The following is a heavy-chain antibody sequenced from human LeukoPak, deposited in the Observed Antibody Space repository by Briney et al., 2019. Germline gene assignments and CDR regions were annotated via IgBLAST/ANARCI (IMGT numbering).Heavy chain of an antibody. Sequence: GASVKVSCKASGYTFTSYGISWVRQAPGQGLEWMGWISAYNGNTNYAQKLQGRVTMTTDTSTSTAYMELRSLRSDDTAVYYCARNPRYGSGSYYTSIDYCGQGTLVTVSS. J-gene: IGHJ4*02. CDR2: ISAYNGNT. D-gene: IGHD3-10*01. V-gene: IGHV1-18*01. CDR3: ARNPRYGSGSYYTSIDY. CDR1: GYTFTSYG.